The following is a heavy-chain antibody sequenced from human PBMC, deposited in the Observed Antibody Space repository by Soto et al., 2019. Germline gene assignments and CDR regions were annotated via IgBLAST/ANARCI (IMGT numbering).Heavy chain of an antibody. CDR1: GGSFSGYY. J-gene: IGHJ5*02. D-gene: IGHD3-10*01. V-gene: IGHV4-34*01. Sequence: SETLSLTCAVYGGSFSGYYWSWIRQPPGKGLEWIGEINHSGSTNYNPSLKSRVTISVETSKNQFSLKLSSVTAADTAVYYCARDLPSVYYGSGSYAPDRNWFDPWGQGTLVTVSS. CDR2: INHSGST. CDR3: ARDLPSVYYGSGSYAPDRNWFDP.